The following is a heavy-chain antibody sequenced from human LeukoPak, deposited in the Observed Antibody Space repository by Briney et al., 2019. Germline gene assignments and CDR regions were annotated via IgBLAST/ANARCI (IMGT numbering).Heavy chain of an antibody. D-gene: IGHD6-19*01. V-gene: IGHV3-21*01. CDR1: GFTFSSYS. CDR3: ARMEAVAGRTPL. J-gene: IGHJ4*02. Sequence: PGRSLRLSCAASGFTFSSYSMNWVRQAPGKGLEWVSSISSSSSYIYYADSVKGRFTISRDNAKNSLYLQMNSLRAEDTAVYYCARMEAVAGRTPLWGQGTLVTVSS. CDR2: ISSSSSYI.